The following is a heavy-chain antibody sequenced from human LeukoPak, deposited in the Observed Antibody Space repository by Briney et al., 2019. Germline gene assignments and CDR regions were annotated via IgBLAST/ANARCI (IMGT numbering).Heavy chain of an antibody. Sequence: SETLSLTCTVSGGSISSYYWSWIRQPPGKGLEWIGYIYYSGSTYYNPSLKSRVTISVDTSKKRFSLNLSSVTAADTAVYYCARDGRNCSNTYCYPWFDPWGQGILVTVAS. CDR2: IYYSGST. CDR1: GGSISSYY. J-gene: IGHJ5*02. V-gene: IGHV4-59*01. CDR3: ARDGRNCSNTYCYPWFDP. D-gene: IGHD2-2*01.